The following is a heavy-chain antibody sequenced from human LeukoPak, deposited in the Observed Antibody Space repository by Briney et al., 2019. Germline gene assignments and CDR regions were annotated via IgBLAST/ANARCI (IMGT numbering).Heavy chain of an antibody. J-gene: IGHJ4*02. V-gene: IGHV3-21*01. CDR1: GLTFSNSA. CDR2: IDYDSSHI. D-gene: IGHD3-9*01. CDR3: ARDPLRYLRVGHYDY. Sequence: GGSLRLSCAASGLTFSNSAMNWVRQVPGEGLEWVSSIDYDSSHIYYAASVRGRFTISRDNARNSVYLQMNSLRVEDTAVYYCARDPLRYLRVGHYDYWGQGTLVAVSS.